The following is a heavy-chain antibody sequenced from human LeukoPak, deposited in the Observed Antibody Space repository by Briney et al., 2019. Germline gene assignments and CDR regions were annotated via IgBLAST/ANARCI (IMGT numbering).Heavy chain of an antibody. J-gene: IGHJ4*02. D-gene: IGHD5-24*01. CDR2: IYYSGNT. CDR3: ARHRSGWLQSSFDY. CDR1: GVSISSSNSY. V-gene: IGHV4-39*01. Sequence: ASETLSLTCTVSGVSISSSNSYWGWIRQPPGKGLEWIGSIYYSGNTYYNASLKSQVSISIDTSKNQFSLRLTSVTAADTAVYYCARHRSGWLQSSFDYWGQGTLVTVSS.